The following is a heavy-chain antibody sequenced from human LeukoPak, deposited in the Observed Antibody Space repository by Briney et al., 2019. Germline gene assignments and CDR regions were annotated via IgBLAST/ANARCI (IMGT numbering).Heavy chain of an antibody. Sequence: GGSLRLSCVASGFTFSSNGMHWVRQAPGKGLEWVTFIQYDGSKKYYADSVKGRFTISRDNSKNTLYLEMNSLRAEDTAVYYCAKDIGSYYDCWGQGILVTVSS. D-gene: IGHD3-10*01. CDR1: GFTFSSNG. J-gene: IGHJ4*02. V-gene: IGHV3-30*02. CDR2: IQYDGSKK. CDR3: AKDIGSYYDC.